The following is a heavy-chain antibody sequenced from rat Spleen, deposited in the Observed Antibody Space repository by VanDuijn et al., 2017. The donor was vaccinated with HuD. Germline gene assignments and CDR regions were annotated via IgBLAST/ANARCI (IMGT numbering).Heavy chain of an antibody. Sequence: EVQLVETGGGLVQPGRSLKLSCVASGFTFSNYWMSWIRQAPVKGLEWVSSISTDGTSVYYLDSVKGRFTISRDNAESTLYLQMNSLRSEDTATEYCARQTVGDWGQGVMVTVSS. V-gene: IGHV5-58*01. CDR3: ARQTVGD. J-gene: IGHJ2*01. D-gene: IGHD1-1*01. CDR2: ISTDGTSV. CDR1: GFTFSNYW.